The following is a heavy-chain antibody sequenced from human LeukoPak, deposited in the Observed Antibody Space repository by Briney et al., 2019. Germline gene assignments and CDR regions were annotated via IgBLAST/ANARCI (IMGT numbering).Heavy chain of an antibody. CDR3: ARDSYSSSRNDY. CDR2: INREIGTI. CDR1: GFTFSTYS. Sequence: GGSLRLSCAASGFTFSTYSMNWVRQAPGKGLEWISHINREIGTIYYADSVKGRFTVSRDNDKHSLYLQMNSLRTEDTAVYFCARDSYSSSRNDYWGQGTLVTVSS. V-gene: IGHV3-48*01. D-gene: IGHD6-13*01. J-gene: IGHJ4*02.